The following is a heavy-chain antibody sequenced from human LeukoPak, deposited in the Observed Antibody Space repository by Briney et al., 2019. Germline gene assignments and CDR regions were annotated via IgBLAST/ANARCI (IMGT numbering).Heavy chain of an antibody. CDR3: ARLYNYGFSY. Sequence: GGSLRLSCAASAFIFSSYTMNWVRQAPGKGLEWVSSISSSSRYIYYADSVKGRFTISRDNAKNSLYLQMDSLRTEDTAVYYCARLYNYGFSYWGQGTLVTVSS. CDR2: ISSSSRYI. D-gene: IGHD5-18*01. J-gene: IGHJ4*02. V-gene: IGHV3-21*01. CDR1: AFIFSSYT.